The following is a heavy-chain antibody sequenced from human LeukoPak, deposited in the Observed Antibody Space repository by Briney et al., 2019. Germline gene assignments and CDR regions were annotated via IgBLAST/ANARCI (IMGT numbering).Heavy chain of an antibody. CDR2: IYYSGST. Sequence: SETLSLTCTVSGGSISSSSYYWGWIRQPPGKGLEWIGSIYYSGSTYYNPSLKSRVTISVDTSKNQFSLKLSSVTAADTAVYYCARDLFGGPDWGQGTLVTVSS. J-gene: IGHJ4*02. V-gene: IGHV4-39*07. CDR1: GGSISSSSYY. D-gene: IGHD3-16*01. CDR3: ARDLFGGPD.